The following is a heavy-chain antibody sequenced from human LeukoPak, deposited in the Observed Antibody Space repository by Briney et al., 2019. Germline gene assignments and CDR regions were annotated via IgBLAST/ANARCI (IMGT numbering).Heavy chain of an antibody. CDR1: GGTFSSYA. CDR3: ARDPLWAYDILTGYYYDGMDV. J-gene: IGHJ6*02. V-gene: IGHV1-69*13. CDR2: IIPIFGTA. D-gene: IGHD3-9*01. Sequence: AVKVSCKASGGTFSSYAISWVRQAPGQGLEWMGRIIPIFGTANYAQKFQGRVTITADESTSTAYMELSSLRSEDTAVYYCARDPLWAYDILTGYYYDGMDVWGQGTTVTVSS.